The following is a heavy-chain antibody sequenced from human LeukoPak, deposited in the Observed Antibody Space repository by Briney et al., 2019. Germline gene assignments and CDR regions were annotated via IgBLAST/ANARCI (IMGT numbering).Heavy chain of an antibody. D-gene: IGHD3-3*01. Sequence: ASVKVSCKASGYTFTSYDINWVRQATRQGLEWMGWMNPNSGNTGYAQKFQGRVTMTRNTSISTAYMELSSLRSEDTAVYYCARGRTITIFGVVMVRHYDYWGQGTLVTVSS. J-gene: IGHJ4*02. CDR1: GYTFTSYD. V-gene: IGHV1-8*01. CDR3: ARGRTITIFGVVMVRHYDY. CDR2: MNPNSGNT.